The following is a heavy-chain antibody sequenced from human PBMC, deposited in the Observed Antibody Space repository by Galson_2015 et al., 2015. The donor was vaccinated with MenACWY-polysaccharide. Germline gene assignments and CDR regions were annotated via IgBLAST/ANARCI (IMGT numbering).Heavy chain of an antibody. J-gene: IGHJ6*02. V-gene: IGHV3-11*01. Sequence: SLRLSCAASGFSLGGWYMSWIRQAPGKGLEWLSYISKSGDSTFYADSVKGRFAIFRDNAKNSLYLQLNSLEVEDTAIYYCARGNDGLDVSGHWTTVTLSS. D-gene: IGHD4-11*01. CDR3: ARGNDGLDV. CDR2: ISKSGDST. CDR1: GFSLGGWY.